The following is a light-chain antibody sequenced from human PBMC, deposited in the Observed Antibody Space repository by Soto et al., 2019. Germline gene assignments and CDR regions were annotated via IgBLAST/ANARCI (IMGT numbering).Light chain of an antibody. V-gene: IGLV2-14*03. CDR3: SSYTXXXXXVV. CDR1: SSDVGGYNY. J-gene: IGLJ2*01. CDR2: DVI. Sequence: QSALTQPASVSGSPGQSITISCTGTSSDVGGYNYVSWYQQHPGKAPKLMIYDVINRPSGVSNRFSGSKSGNSASLTISGXXXEDEXDYYCSSYTXXXXXVVFGGGT.